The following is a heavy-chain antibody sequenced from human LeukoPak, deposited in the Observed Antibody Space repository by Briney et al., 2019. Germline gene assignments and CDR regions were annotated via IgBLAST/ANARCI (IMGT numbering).Heavy chain of an antibody. CDR2: VWYDESNK. D-gene: IGHD3-22*01. CDR3: AREDSSGAFDI. V-gene: IGHV3-33*01. J-gene: IGHJ3*02. Sequence: GGSLRLSCAASGFSFSSSGMHWVRQAPGKGLEWVAVVWYDESNKYYVDSVKGRFTISRDSSKNTLYLQMNSLRVEDTALYYCAREDSSGAFDIWGQGTMVTVSS. CDR1: GFSFSSSG.